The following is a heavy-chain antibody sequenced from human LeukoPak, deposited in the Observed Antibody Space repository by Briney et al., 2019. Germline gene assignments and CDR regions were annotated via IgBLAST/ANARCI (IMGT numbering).Heavy chain of an antibody. D-gene: IGHD2-2*01. V-gene: IGHV3-30*18. CDR2: ISYDGSNK. CDR1: GFTFSSYG. J-gene: IGHJ6*02. CDR3: AKDLRSNGMDV. Sequence: PGGSLRLSCAASGFTFSSYGMHWVRQAPGKGLEGVAVISYDGSNKYYADSVKGRFTISRDNSKNTLYLQMNSLRAEDTAVYHCAKDLRSNGMDVWGQGTTVTVSS.